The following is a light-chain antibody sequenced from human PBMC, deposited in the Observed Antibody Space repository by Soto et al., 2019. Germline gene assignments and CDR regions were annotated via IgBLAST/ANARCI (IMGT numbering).Light chain of an antibody. CDR2: LGS. CDR1: QSLLNSNGYNY. CDR3: MQALTAPPT. Sequence: DIVMTQSPLSLPVTPGEPASISCRSSQSLLNSNGYNYLDWYLQKPGQSPQLLIDLGSNRASGVPGRFSGSGSGTDFTLKISRVEAEDVGVYHCMQALTAPPTFGQGTKVEIK. J-gene: IGKJ1*01. V-gene: IGKV2-28*01.